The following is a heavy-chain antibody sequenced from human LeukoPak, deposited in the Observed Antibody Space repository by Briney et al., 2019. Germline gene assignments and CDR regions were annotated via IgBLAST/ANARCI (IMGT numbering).Heavy chain of an antibody. D-gene: IGHD3-22*01. Sequence: KSSETLSLTCGVYGGSFSGYYWTWIRQFPGMGLEWIAEIIHSGSTNYNPSLTGRVTLSVDTSKNQFSLKLSSVTAADTAVYYCARAHSSGYYYWGQGTLVTVSS. CDR3: ARAHSSGYYY. J-gene: IGHJ4*02. CDR1: GGSFSGYY. CDR2: IIHSGST. V-gene: IGHV4-34*12.